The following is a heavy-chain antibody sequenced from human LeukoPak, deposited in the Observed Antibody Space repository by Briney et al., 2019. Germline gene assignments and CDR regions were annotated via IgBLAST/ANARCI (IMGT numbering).Heavy chain of an antibody. CDR1: GFTFSSYA. CDR3: AKSDAYDTTYYFDF. CDR2: ISVSGGT. J-gene: IGHJ4*02. V-gene: IGHV3-23*01. D-gene: IGHD3-22*01. Sequence: GGSLRPSCAASGFTFSSYAMSWVRQAPGKGLEWVSSISVSGGTYYADSVKGRFTISRDNSKSTLYLQMKSLRAEDTAVYFCAKSDAYDTTYYFDFWGQGTLVTVSS.